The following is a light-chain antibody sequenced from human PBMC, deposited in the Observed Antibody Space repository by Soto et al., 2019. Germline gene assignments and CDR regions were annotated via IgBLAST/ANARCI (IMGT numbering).Light chain of an antibody. V-gene: IGLV1-51*01. J-gene: IGLJ1*01. Sequence: QSVLTQPPSVSAAPGQQDTISCSGSSSNIGGNSVSWYQQLPGTAPKLLIYDDNKRPSGIPGRFSGSKSGTSATLGLTGFQSGDEADYYCGSWDSSLSAYVFGTGTKVTVL. CDR2: DDN. CDR3: GSWDSSLSAYV. CDR1: SSNIGGNS.